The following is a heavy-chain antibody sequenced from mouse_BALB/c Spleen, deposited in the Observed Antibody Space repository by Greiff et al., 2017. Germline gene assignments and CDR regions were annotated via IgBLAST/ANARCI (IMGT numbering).Heavy chain of an antibody. J-gene: IGHJ4*01. CDR3: ARDDDAMDY. CDR1: GFTFSSFG. V-gene: IGHV5-17*02. CDR2: ISSGSSTN. Sequence: EVKLVESGGGLVQPGGSRKLSCAASGFTFSSFGMHWVRQAPEKGLEWVAYISSGSSTNYYADTVKGRFTISRDNPKNTLFLQMTSLRSEDTAMYYCARDDDAMDYWGQGTSVTVSS. D-gene: IGHD2-12*01.